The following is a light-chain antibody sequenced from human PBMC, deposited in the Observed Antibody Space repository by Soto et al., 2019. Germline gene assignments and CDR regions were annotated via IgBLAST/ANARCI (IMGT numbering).Light chain of an antibody. V-gene: IGLV1-44*01. J-gene: IGLJ3*02. Sequence: QSVLTLPPSASATPGQTVTISCSGRYSNIGSNFVSWYQRLPGTAPKLLIYSINQRPSGVPDRFSGSKSGTSASLTISGLQSEDEADYLCSSWDDSLDGPVFGGGTKLTVL. CDR2: SIN. CDR1: YSNIGSNF. CDR3: SSWDDSLDGPV.